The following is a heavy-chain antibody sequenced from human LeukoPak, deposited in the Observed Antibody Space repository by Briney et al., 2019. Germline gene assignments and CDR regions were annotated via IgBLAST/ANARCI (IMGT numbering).Heavy chain of an antibody. CDR3: ARGVYIAAAQYGY. CDR2: IYYSGTT. CDR1: GGSISNYY. J-gene: IGHJ4*02. D-gene: IGHD6-13*01. V-gene: IGHV4-59*01. Sequence: TSETLSLTCTVSGGSISNYYWSWIRQPPGKGLEWIGYIYYSGTTNYNPSLKSRVTISVDTSKNQFSLKLNSVTAADTTVYYCARGVYIAAAQYGYWGQGTLVTVSS.